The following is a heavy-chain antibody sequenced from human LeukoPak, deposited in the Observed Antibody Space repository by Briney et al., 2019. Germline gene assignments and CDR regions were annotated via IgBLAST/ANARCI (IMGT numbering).Heavy chain of an antibody. Sequence: TGGSLRLSCAASGFTFDDYAMLWVRQAPGKGLEWVSGISWNSGSIGYADSVKGRFTISRDNAKNSLYLQMNSLRAEDTALYYCAKGGSAQPPDYWGQGTLVTVSS. CDR2: ISWNSGSI. J-gene: IGHJ4*02. V-gene: IGHV3-9*01. CDR3: AKGGSAQPPDY. CDR1: GFTFDDYA. D-gene: IGHD1-14*01.